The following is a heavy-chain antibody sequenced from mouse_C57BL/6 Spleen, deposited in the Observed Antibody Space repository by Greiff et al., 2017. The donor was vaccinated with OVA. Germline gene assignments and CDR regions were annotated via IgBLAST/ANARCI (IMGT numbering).Heavy chain of an antibody. J-gene: IGHJ2*01. CDR1: GYTFTSYW. Sequence: QVQLQQPGAELVMPGASVKLSCKASGYTFTSYWMHWVKQRPGQGLELIGEIDPSDSYTNYNQKFKGKSTLTVDKSSSAAYMQLSSLTSEDSAVYYCARGDYGSSYVDYWGQGTTLTVSS. CDR3: ARGDYGSSYVDY. D-gene: IGHD1-1*01. CDR2: IDPSDSYT. V-gene: IGHV1-69*01.